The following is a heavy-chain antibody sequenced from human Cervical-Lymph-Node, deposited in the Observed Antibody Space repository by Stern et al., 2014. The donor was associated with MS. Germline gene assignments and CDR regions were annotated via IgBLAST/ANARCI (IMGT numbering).Heavy chain of an antibody. V-gene: IGHV1-69*01. CDR2: IDPMFRTP. J-gene: IGHJ4*02. CDR3: AKDQGGIAAD. D-gene: IGHD6-13*01. Sequence: VQLVESGAEVKKPGSSVKVSCKASGDSFSTYTISWVRQAPGQGLEWMGRIDPMFRTPNYAQKFQGRVTIPADESTSTAYMKLSGLRSEDTATYFCAKDQGGIAADWGQGTRVTVSS. CDR1: GDSFSTYT.